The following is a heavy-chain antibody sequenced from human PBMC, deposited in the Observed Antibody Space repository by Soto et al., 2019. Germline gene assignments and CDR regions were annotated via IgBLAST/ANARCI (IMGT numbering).Heavy chain of an antibody. D-gene: IGHD2-15*01. J-gene: IGHJ6*02. V-gene: IGHV1-46*01. CDR3: ARGGLDVVVVAATDGMDV. CDR1: GYTFTSYY. Sequence: ASVKVSCKASGYTFTSYYMHWVRQAPGQGLEWMGIINPSGGSTSYAQKFQGRVTMTRDTSTSTVYMELSSLRSEDTAVYYCARGGLDVVVVAATDGMDVWGQGTTVTVSS. CDR2: INPSGGST.